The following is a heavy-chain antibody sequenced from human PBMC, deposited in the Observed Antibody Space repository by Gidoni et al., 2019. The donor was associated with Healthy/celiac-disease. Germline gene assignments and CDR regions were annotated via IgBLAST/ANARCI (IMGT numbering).Heavy chain of an antibody. V-gene: IGHV3-23*01. CDR2: ISGSGGRT. CDR3: AKGYDSSGYYPGYYFDY. D-gene: IGHD3-22*01. CDR1: GFPFSSYA. J-gene: IGHJ4*02. Sequence: EVQLLESGGGLVQPGGSLRLSCAASGFPFSSYAMSWVRQAPGKGLEWVSAISGSGGRTYYADSVKGRFTISRDNSKNTLYLQMNSLRAEDTAVYYCAKGYDSSGYYPGYYFDYWGQGTLVTVSS.